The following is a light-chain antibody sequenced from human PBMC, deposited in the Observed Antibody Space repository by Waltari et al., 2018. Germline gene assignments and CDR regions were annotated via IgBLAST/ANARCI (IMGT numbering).Light chain of an antibody. J-gene: IGLJ2*01. CDR2: EDN. Sequence: FMLTQPHSVSESPGKTLTIYCPRSSCNIATNYVQWYQQRPGSAPTKVIYEDNQRPSGVPDRFSGSIDSSSNSASLIISGLKAEDEADYYCQSFDSSHVVFGGGTKLTVL. CDR1: SCNIATNY. CDR3: QSFDSSHVV. V-gene: IGLV6-57*03.